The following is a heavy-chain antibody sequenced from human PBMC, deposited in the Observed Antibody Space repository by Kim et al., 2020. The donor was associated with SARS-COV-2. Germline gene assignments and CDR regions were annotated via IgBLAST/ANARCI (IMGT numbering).Heavy chain of an antibody. CDR1: GYTFTSYW. CDR3: ARSRFRGAAAAMNWFDP. V-gene: IGHV5-51*01. Sequence: GASLKISCKGSGYTFTSYWIGWVRQMPGKGLEWMGIIYPGDSDTRYSPYFQGQVTISADKSISTAYLQWSSLKASDTAMYYCARSRFRGAAAAMNWFDPWGQGTLVTVSS. D-gene: IGHD6-13*01. J-gene: IGHJ5*02. CDR2: IYPGDSDT.